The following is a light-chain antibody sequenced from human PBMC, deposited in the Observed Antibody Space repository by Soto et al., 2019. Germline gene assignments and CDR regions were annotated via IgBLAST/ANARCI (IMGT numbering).Light chain of an antibody. CDR3: QQRSNWPPS. J-gene: IGKJ2*01. Sequence: EIVLTQSPATLSLSPGERDTLPCRASQSVSSYLAWYQQKPGQAPRLLIYDASNRATGIPARFSGSGSGTDFTLTISSLEPEDFAVYYCQQRSNWPPSFGQGPKLEIK. CDR1: QSVSSY. V-gene: IGKV3-11*01. CDR2: DAS.